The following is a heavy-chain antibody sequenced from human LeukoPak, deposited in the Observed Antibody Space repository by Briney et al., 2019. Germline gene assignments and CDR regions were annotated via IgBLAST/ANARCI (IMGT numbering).Heavy chain of an antibody. Sequence: PSETLSLTCTVSGGSIRSYYWTWIRQPPGKGLEWIGYMYYTGSTKYNPSLKSRVSISVDTSKNQFSLTLTSVTAADTAVYYCAAVVVSGTPYFDYWGQGTWSPSPQ. D-gene: IGHD2-21*02. J-gene: IGHJ4*02. CDR3: AAVVVSGTPYFDY. V-gene: IGHV4-59*03. CDR1: GGSIRSYY. CDR2: MYYTGST.